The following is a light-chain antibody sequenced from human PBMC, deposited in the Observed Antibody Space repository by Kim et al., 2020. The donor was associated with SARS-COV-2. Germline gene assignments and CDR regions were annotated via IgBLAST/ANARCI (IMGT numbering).Light chain of an antibody. CDR3: KLYKSYPHT. V-gene: IGKV1-5*03. CDR1: ESITSW. Sequence: DIQMTQSPSSLSASVGDRVTITCRASESITSWLAWFQQKPGRAPKLLIYRMYNLESGVPSRFSGSGSGTDFTLTISSLQPDDFATYHRKLYKSYPHTLGGGTKLEI. CDR2: RMY. J-gene: IGKJ4*01.